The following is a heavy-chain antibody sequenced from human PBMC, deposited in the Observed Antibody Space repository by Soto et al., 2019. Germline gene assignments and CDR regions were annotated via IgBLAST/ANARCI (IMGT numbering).Heavy chain of an antibody. CDR3: ARVRYGSGRPDY. D-gene: IGHD3-10*01. CDR2: INHSGST. CDR1: GGSFSGYY. Sequence: QVQLQQWGAGLLKPSETLSLTCAVYGGSFSGYYWSWIRQPPGKGLEWIGEINHSGSTNYNPSLKRRVTISVDTSKNQFSLKLSSVTAADTAVYYCARVRYGSGRPDYWGQGTLVTVSS. J-gene: IGHJ4*02. V-gene: IGHV4-34*01.